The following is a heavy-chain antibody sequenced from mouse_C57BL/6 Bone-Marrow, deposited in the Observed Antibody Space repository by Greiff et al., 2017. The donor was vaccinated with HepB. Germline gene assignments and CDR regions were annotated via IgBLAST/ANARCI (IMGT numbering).Heavy chain of an antibody. V-gene: IGHV5-6*01. Sequence: EVKLVESGGDLVKPGGSLKLSCAASGFTFSSYGMSWVRQTPDKRLEWVATISSGGSYTYYPDNAKNTLYLQMSSLKSEDTAMYYCARTTMITPYWYFDVWGTGTTVTVSS. J-gene: IGHJ1*03. D-gene: IGHD2-4*01. CDR1: GFTFSSYG. CDR2: ISSGGSYT. CDR3: ARTTMITPYWYFDV.